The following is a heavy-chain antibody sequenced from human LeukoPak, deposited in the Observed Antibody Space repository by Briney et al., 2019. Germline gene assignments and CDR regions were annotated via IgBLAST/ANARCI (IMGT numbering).Heavy chain of an antibody. CDR3: ASYDILTGFDY. D-gene: IGHD3-9*01. J-gene: IGHJ4*02. CDR1: GFNFNNYW. Sequence: GGSLRLSCAASGFNFNNYWMSWLRQAPGKGLEWVSAISGSGGSTYYADSVKGRFTISRDNSKNTLYLQMNSLRAEDTAVYYCASYDILTGFDYWGQGTLVTVSS. CDR2: ISGSGGST. V-gene: IGHV3-23*01.